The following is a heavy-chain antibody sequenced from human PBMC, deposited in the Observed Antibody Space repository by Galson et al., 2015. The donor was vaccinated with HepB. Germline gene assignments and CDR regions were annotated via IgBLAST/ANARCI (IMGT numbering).Heavy chain of an antibody. D-gene: IGHD3-10*01. CDR3: ARGVFGYWYFDL. V-gene: IGHV3-33*01. J-gene: IGHJ2*01. Sequence: SLRLSCAASGFTFRRYGMHWVRQAPGKGLEWVAVIWYDGSNKYYADSVKGRFTISRDNSKNTLYLQMNSLRAEDTAVFYCARGVFGYWYFDLWGRGTLVTVSS. CDR2: IWYDGSNK. CDR1: GFTFRRYG.